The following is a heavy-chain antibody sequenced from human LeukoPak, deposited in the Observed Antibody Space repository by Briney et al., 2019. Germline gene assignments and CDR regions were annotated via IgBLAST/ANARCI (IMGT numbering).Heavy chain of an antibody. CDR2: ISSRGSTI. CDR3: ARDIRWRELSLDVFDI. D-gene: IGHD1-1*01. J-gene: IGHJ3*02. V-gene: IGHV3-11*01. CDR1: GFTFSDYY. Sequence: GGSLTLPCAASGFTFSDYYMSWLRQAPGKGLEWVSYISSRGSTIYKADSVKGRFTIARDNAKDSRYLQMSSRRGEDTAVYYCARDIRWRELSLDVFDIWGQGTMVTVSS.